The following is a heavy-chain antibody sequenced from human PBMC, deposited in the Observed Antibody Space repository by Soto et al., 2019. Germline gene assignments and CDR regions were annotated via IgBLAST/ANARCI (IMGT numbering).Heavy chain of an antibody. CDR1: GFTFSSYG. V-gene: IGHV3-30*18. Sequence: GGSLRLSCAASGFTFSSYGMHWVRQAPGKGLEWVAVISYDGSNKYYADSVKGRFTISRDNSKNTLYLQMNSLRAEDTAVYYCAKDRLGYSYGSGFDYWGQGTLVTVSS. CDR3: AKDRLGYSYGSGFDY. D-gene: IGHD5-18*01. J-gene: IGHJ4*02. CDR2: ISYDGSNK.